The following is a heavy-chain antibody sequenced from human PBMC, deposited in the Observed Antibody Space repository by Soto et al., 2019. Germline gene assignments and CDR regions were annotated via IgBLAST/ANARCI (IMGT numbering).Heavy chain of an antibody. CDR1: GLTFSNAW. CDR3: TTGLEAYYDFWSGYYFYYYYGMDV. CDR2: IKCKTDGGTT. D-gene: IGHD3-3*01. J-gene: IGHJ6*02. V-gene: IGHV3-15*01. Sequence: GGSLRLSCAASGLTFSNAWMSWVRQAPGKGLGWVGRIKCKTDGGTTDYAEPVKGRFTISRDDSKNTLYLQMNSLKTEDTAVYYCTTGLEAYYDFWSGYYFYYYYGMDVWGQGTTVTAP.